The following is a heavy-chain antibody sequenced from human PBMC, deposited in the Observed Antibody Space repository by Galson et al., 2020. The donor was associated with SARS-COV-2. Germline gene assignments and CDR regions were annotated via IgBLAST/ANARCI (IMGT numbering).Heavy chain of an antibody. Sequence: ETSETLSLTCAVYGGPFSGFYWSWIRQSPGTGLAWLGEVNHRGDTNYNPSLSSRVAISVDTSRNQFSLKLNSVTAADAAIYYCATKSKQWLAKFYFDSWGQGALVTVSS. CDR3: ATKSKQWLAKFYFDS. J-gene: IGHJ4*02. D-gene: IGHD6-19*01. V-gene: IGHV4-34*01. CDR1: GGPFSGFY. CDR2: VNHRGDT.